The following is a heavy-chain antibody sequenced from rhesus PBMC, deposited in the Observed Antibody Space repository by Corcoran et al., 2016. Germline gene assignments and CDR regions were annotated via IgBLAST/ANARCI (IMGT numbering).Heavy chain of an antibody. CDR1: GFSLSISGMG. D-gene: IGHD6-25*01. CDR2: IYWDDDK. Sequence: QVTLKESGPALVKPTQTLTLTCTFSGFSLSISGMGVGWIRQPPGKALEGLASIYWDDDKYYSTSLKSRITISKDTSKNQVVLTMTHMDPVDTATYFCARLRGSGSWNWNYFDYWGQGVLVTVSS. J-gene: IGHJ4*01. CDR3: ARLRGSGSWNWNYFDY. V-gene: IGHV2S1*01.